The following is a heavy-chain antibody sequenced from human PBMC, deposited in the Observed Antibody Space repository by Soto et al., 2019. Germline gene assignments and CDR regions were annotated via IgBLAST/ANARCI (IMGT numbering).Heavy chain of an antibody. J-gene: IGHJ3*02. CDR1: GGSISYYY. D-gene: IGHD3-10*01. CDR2: IYYSGST. V-gene: IGHV4-59*01. Sequence: SETLSLTCTVSGGSISYYYWSWIRQPPGKGLEWIGYIYYSGSTNYNPSLKSRVTISVDTSKNQFSLKLSSVTAADTAVYFCARFGVDAFDIWGQGTMVTVSS. CDR3: ARFGVDAFDI.